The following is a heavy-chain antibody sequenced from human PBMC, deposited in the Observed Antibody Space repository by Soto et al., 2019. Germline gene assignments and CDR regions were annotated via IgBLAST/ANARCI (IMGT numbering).Heavy chain of an antibody. CDR3: ARERGVASPVAGNTHYYYYMDV. Sequence: QDQLVQSGAEVKKPGASVTVSCKASGYSFTNYGVNWVRQAPGQGLEWMGWISAFNGNTHYAQNLQGRVTMTTDASTSTAYMELRSLRSDDTAVYYCARERGVASPVAGNTHYYYYMDVLGIGTTVPVSS. V-gene: IGHV1-18*01. CDR1: GYSFTNYG. CDR2: ISAFNGNT. J-gene: IGHJ6*03. D-gene: IGHD6-19*01.